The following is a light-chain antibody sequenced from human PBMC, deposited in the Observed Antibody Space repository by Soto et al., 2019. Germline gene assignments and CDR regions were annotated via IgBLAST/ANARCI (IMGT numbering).Light chain of an antibody. V-gene: IGKV3-11*01. CDR1: QSVSSN. Sequence: EIVMTQSPATLSVSPGARATLSCRASQSVSSNLAWYPQKPGQAPRLLIYDAYNRATGIPPRFSGSGSGTDFTLTISSLEPEDSAVYYCQQRHMWPITFGQGTRLEIK. J-gene: IGKJ5*01. CDR2: DAY. CDR3: QQRHMWPIT.